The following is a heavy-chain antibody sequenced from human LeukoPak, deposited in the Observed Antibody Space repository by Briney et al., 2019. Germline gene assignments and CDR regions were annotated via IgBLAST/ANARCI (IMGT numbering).Heavy chain of an antibody. Sequence: SETLSLTCTVSGGSISSYYWSWIRQPPGKGLGWIGYIYYSGSTNYNPSLKSRVTISVDTSKNQFSLKLSSVTAADTAVYYCARHHYYDSSGYYIWGQGTLVTVSS. CDR1: GGSISSYY. J-gene: IGHJ4*02. D-gene: IGHD3-22*01. CDR3: ARHHYYDSSGYYI. CDR2: IYYSGST. V-gene: IGHV4-59*01.